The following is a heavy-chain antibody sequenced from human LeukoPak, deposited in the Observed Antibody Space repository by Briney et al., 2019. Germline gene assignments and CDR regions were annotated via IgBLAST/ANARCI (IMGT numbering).Heavy chain of an antibody. D-gene: IGHD6-13*01. CDR2: IYSGGST. CDR3: ARAVHMAAAAGTFFDY. Sequence: GGSLRLSCAASGFTVSSNYMSWVRQAPGKGLEWVSVIYSGGSTYYADSVKGRFTISRDNSKNTLYLQMNSLRAEDTAVYYCARAVHMAAAAGTFFDYWGQGTLVTVSS. V-gene: IGHV3-66*01. J-gene: IGHJ4*02. CDR1: GFTVSSNY.